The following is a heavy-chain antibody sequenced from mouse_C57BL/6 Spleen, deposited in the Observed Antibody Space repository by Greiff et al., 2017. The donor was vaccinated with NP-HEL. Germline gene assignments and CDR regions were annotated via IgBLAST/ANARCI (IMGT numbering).Heavy chain of an antibody. Sequence: EVKLEESGPGLVKPSQSLSLTCSVTGYSITSGYYWNWIRQFPGNKLEWMGYISYDGSNNYNPYLKNRISITRDTSKNQFFLKLNSVTTEDTATYYCARDYDRYYAMDYWGQGTSVTVSS. J-gene: IGHJ4*01. V-gene: IGHV3-6*01. CDR3: ARDYDRYYAMDY. D-gene: IGHD2-12*01. CDR2: ISYDGSN. CDR1: GYSITSGYY.